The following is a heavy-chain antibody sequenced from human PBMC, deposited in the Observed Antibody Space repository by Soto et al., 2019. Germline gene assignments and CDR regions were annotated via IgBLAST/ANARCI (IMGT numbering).Heavy chain of an antibody. CDR3: TTRRGYSSGWYYYYYGMDV. V-gene: IGHV3-15*07. Sequence: PGGSLRLSCAASGFTFSNAWMNWVRQAPGKGLEWVGRIKSKTDGGTTDYAAPVKGRFTISRDDSKNTLYLQMNSLKTEDTAVYYCTTRRGYSSGWYYYYYGMDVWGQGTTVTVSS. CDR1: GFTFSNAW. CDR2: IKSKTDGGTT. D-gene: IGHD6-19*01. J-gene: IGHJ6*02.